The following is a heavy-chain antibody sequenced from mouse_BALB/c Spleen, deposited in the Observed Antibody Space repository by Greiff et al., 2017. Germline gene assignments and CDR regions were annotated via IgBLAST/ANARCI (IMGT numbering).Heavy chain of an antibody. CDR1: GFTFSSFG. Sequence: EVMLVESGGGLVQPGGSRKLSCAASGFTFSSFGMYWVRQASEKGLEWVAYISSGSSTIYYADTVKGRFTISRDNPKNTLFLQMTSLRSEDTALYYCARRGNAMDYWGQGTSVTVSS. CDR2: ISSGSSTI. J-gene: IGHJ4*01. CDR3: ARRGNAMDY. V-gene: IGHV5-17*02.